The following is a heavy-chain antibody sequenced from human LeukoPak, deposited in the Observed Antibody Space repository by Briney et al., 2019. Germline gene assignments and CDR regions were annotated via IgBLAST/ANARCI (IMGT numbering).Heavy chain of an antibody. J-gene: IGHJ4*02. V-gene: IGHV3-33*01. CDR2: IWYEGTNE. CDR1: GFTFSNCA. Sequence: PGGSLRLSCAASGFTFSNCAMHWVRQAPGKGLEWVAVIWYEGTNEYYAEAVQGRFTISRDNSKNTLYLQMNSLRAEDSAVYYCARAIVGHTGDYWGQGTLVTVAS. CDR3: ARAIVGHTGDY. D-gene: IGHD1-26*01.